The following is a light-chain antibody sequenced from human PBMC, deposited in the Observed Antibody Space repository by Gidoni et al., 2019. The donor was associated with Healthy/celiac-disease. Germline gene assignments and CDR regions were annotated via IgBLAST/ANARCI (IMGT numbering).Light chain of an antibody. J-gene: IGKJ4*01. CDR1: QSVSSY. Sequence: EIVLTQSPATLSVSPGERATLSCRASQSVSSYLACYQQKPGQAPRLLIYDASNRATGIPARFSGRGSATHFTLTISSLEPEDFAVYYCQQRRNWVTFGGGTKVEIK. V-gene: IGKV3-11*01. CDR2: DAS. CDR3: QQRRNWVT.